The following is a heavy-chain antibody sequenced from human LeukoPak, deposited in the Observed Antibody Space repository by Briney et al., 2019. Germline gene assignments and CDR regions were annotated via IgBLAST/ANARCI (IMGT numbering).Heavy chain of an antibody. CDR2: IIPIFGTA. CDR1: GGTFSSYA. J-gene: IGHJ4*02. CDR3: ANQYSSGWYNLYYFDY. Sequence: ASVKVSCKASGGTFSSYAISWVRQAPGQGLEWMGGIIPIFGTANYARRFQGRVTISADESTSTAYMELSSLRSEDTAVYYGANQYSSGWYNLYYFDYWGQGTLVTVSS. V-gene: IGHV1-69*13. D-gene: IGHD6-19*01.